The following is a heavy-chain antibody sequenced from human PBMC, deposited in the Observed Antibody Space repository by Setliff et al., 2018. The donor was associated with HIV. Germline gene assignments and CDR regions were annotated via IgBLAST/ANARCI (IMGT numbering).Heavy chain of an antibody. CDR3: ARYVAYDEDDFDI. D-gene: IGHD3-16*01. J-gene: IGHJ3*02. V-gene: IGHV4-34*01. CDR2: INYSGST. CDR1: GGSFSNYY. Sequence: SETLSLTCAVYGGSFSNYYWSRIRQPPGKGLEWIGEINYSGSTKYNPSLKSRVTMSVDTSKNQFSLKLNSVTAADTAVYYCARYVAYDEDDFDIWGQGTMVTVSS.